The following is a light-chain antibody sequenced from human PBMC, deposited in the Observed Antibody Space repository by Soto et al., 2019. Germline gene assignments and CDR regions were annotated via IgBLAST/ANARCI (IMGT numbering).Light chain of an antibody. V-gene: IGLV2-8*01. CDR3: SSYAGSNWV. CDR1: SSDVGGYNY. Sequence: QSALTPPPSASGSSGQTVTISCTGTSSDVGGYNYVSWYQPHPGKAPKVMIYEVNKRPSGVPDRFAGSKSGNKASLTVSGLQPEDEGDYYCSSYAGSNWVCGGGTKVTVL. J-gene: IGLJ3*02. CDR2: EVN.